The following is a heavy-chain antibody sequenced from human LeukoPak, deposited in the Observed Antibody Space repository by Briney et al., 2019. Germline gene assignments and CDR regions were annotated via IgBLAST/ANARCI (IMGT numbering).Heavy chain of an antibody. CDR3: ARAKMFYYEGGTYYHAFDI. J-gene: IGHJ3*02. V-gene: IGHV3-66*01. CDR2: IYDVGST. Sequence: GGSLRLSCEASGFNVSSNYMSWVRQAPGQGLRWVSVIYDVGSTYHADSVKGRFTISRDNAKNSLYLQMNSLRAEDTAVYYCARAKMFYYEGGTYYHAFDIWGQGTMVTVSS. CDR1: GFNVSSNY. D-gene: IGHD3-22*01.